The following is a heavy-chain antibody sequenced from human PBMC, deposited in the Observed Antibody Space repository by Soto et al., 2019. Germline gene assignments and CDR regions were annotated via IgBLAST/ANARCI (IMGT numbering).Heavy chain of an antibody. D-gene: IGHD2-21*01. Sequence: ETLRLSCAAAVFTFDTYWMNWVRQAPGEGPEWLSGINSDGTISSYAASVKGRFTISRDNARNTLSLQMNSLRADDTAVYYCARLSGDHSAFFSYGMDAWGQGTTVTVSS. V-gene: IGHV3-74*01. J-gene: IGHJ6*02. CDR3: ARLSGDHSAFFSYGMDA. CDR2: INSDGTIS. CDR1: VFTFDTYW.